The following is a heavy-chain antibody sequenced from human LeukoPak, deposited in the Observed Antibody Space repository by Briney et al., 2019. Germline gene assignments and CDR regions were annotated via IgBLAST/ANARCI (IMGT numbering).Heavy chain of an antibody. V-gene: IGHV3-7*04. CDR1: GFTFSDYY. CDR3: ARYCSGGSCFDY. D-gene: IGHD2-15*01. Sequence: GGSLRLSCAASGFTFSDYYMSWIRQAPGKGLEWVANIKQDGSEKYYVDSLRGRFTISRDNAKNSLYLQMNSLRAEDTAVYYCARYCSGGSCFDYWGQGTLVTVSS. CDR2: IKQDGSEK. J-gene: IGHJ4*03.